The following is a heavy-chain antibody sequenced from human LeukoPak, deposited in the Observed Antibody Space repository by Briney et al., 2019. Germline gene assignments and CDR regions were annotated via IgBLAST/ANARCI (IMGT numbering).Heavy chain of an antibody. D-gene: IGHD6-19*01. Sequence: GASVKVSCKASGYSFTGYYMHWVLQAPGQGLEWMGWINPNSGGTNYAQKFQGRVTMTRDTSISTAYMELSRLRSDDTAVYYCAREDISSGWYFGGQGTLVTVSS. V-gene: IGHV1-2*02. CDR2: INPNSGGT. J-gene: IGHJ4*02. CDR1: GYSFTGYY. CDR3: AREDISSGWYF.